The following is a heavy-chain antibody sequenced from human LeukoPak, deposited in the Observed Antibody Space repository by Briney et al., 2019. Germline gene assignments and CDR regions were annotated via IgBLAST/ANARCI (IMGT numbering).Heavy chain of an antibody. CDR2: IYSGGST. Sequence: PGGSLRLSCAVSGFTVSGNYMSWVRQAPGKGLEWVSVIYSGGSTYYADSVKGRFTISRDNFKNTLFLQMNSLRAEDTAVYYCARGASNNYFDSSGYRYFQHWGQGTLVTVSS. V-gene: IGHV3-66*01. D-gene: IGHD3-22*01. CDR1: GFTVSGNY. CDR3: ARGASNNYFDSSGYRYFQH. J-gene: IGHJ1*01.